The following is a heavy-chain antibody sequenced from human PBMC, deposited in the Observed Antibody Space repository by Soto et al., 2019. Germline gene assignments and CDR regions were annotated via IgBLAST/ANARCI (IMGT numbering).Heavy chain of an antibody. V-gene: IGHV3-30-3*01. Sequence: PGGSLRLSCAASGFTFSSYAMHWVRQAPGKGLEWVAVISYDGSNKYYADSVKGRFTISRDNSKNTLYLQMNSLRAEDTAVYYCARDLTPGDYYDSSGSNRWDAFHIWGQGTMVTVSS. CDR3: ARDLTPGDYYDSSGSNRWDAFHI. D-gene: IGHD3-22*01. J-gene: IGHJ3*02. CDR2: ISYDGSNK. CDR1: GFTFSSYA.